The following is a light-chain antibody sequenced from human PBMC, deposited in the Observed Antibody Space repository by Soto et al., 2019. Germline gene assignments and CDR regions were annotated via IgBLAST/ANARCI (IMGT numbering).Light chain of an antibody. Sequence: SALTQPPSASGSPGQSVTISCTGTSSDVGGYNYVSWYQQHPGKAPKLMIYEVNKRPSGVPGRFSGSKSGNTASLTVSGLHAEDEADYYCSSYGGSKNLVFGGGTQLTVL. CDR1: SSDVGGYNY. J-gene: IGLJ2*01. CDR2: EVN. V-gene: IGLV2-8*01. CDR3: SSYGGSKNLV.